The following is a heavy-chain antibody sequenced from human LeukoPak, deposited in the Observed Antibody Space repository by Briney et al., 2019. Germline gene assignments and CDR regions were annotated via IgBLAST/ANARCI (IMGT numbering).Heavy chain of an antibody. Sequence: GGSLRLSCAASGFTFSTYTMNWVRQAPGTGLEWVSSISSSGTYIYYADSVRGRFTISRDNPKNSLFLQMNGLRGEDTAVYYCAREWGDGYNLDYWGQGTVVTVSS. CDR2: ISSSGTYI. CDR3: AREWGDGYNLDY. D-gene: IGHD5-24*01. V-gene: IGHV3-21*01. CDR1: GFTFSTYT. J-gene: IGHJ4*02.